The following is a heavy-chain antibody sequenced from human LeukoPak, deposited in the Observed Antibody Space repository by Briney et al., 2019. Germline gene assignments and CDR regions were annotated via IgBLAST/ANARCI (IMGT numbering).Heavy chain of an antibody. D-gene: IGHD3-10*01. CDR2: ISSSGFTI. CDR3: ARDSEGFGELLGIDAFDI. CDR1: GFTCSDYS. V-gene: IGHV3-48*01. J-gene: IGHJ3*02. Sequence: GGSLRLSCAVSGFTCSDYSMNWVRQAPGKGLEWVSYISSSGFTINYADSVKGRFTISRDNAKNSLYLQMNSLRAEDTAVYYCARDSEGFGELLGIDAFDIWGQGTMVTVSS.